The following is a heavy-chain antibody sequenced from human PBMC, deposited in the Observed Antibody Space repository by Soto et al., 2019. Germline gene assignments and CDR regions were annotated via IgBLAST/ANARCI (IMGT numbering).Heavy chain of an antibody. V-gene: IGHV1-69*12. J-gene: IGHJ6*02. CDR1: GGTFSSYA. Sequence: QVQLVQSGAEVKKPGSSVKVSCKASGGTFSSYAISWVRQAPGQGLGWMGGIIPIFGTANYAQKFQGRVTITADEATSAAYMGLSSVRSEDTGVYYCACPPKPVYYSYGMDVWGQGTTVTVSS. CDR3: ACPPKPVYYSYGMDV. CDR2: IIPIFGTA.